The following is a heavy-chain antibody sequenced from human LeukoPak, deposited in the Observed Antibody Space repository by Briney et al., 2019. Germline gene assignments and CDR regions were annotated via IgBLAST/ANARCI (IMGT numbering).Heavy chain of an antibody. Sequence: GRSLRLSCAASEFTFSSYAMHWVRQAPGKGLEWVAVISYDGSNKYYADSVKGRFTISRDNSKNTLYLQMNSLRAEDTAVYYCASSSGWYSRAFDIWGQGTMVTVSS. V-gene: IGHV3-30-3*01. D-gene: IGHD6-19*01. CDR1: EFTFSSYA. J-gene: IGHJ3*02. CDR3: ASSSGWYSRAFDI. CDR2: ISYDGSNK.